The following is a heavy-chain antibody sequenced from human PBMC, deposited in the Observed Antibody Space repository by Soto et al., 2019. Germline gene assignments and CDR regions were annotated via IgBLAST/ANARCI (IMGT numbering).Heavy chain of an antibody. CDR1: GGSISSGNYY. V-gene: IGHV4-30-4*08. CDR2: IYYSGTT. CDR3: ARGRFCGGDCFDY. Sequence: SETLSLTCAVSGGSISSGNYYWGWIRQPPGKGLEWIGNIYYSGTTYYNPSLKSRVTISVDTSKNQFSLKLSSVTAADTAVYYCARGRFCGGDCFDYWGQGTLVTVSS. D-gene: IGHD2-21*01. J-gene: IGHJ4*02.